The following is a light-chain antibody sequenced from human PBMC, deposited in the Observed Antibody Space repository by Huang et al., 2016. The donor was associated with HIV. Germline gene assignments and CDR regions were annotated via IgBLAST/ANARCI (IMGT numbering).Light chain of an antibody. J-gene: IGKJ1*01. CDR1: QSVYSSSTSKDY. Sequence: DIIMTQSPDSLAVSLGERATLNCSSSQSVYSSSTSKDYMAWFQQKPGQPPSLLLFWASTREAGVPDRFSGSGSGTHFTLTIANLEAEDAAIYYCQQYYSSPQTFGQGTRVEVK. CDR2: WAS. V-gene: IGKV4-1*01. CDR3: QQYYSSPQT.